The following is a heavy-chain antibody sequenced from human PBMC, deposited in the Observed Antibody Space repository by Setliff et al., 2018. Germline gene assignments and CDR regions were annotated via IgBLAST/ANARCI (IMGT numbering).Heavy chain of an antibody. V-gene: IGHV1-2*02. CDR3: ARAPSGTGFYHFFSYMDV. CDR1: GYIFSAYR. D-gene: IGHD1-7*01. J-gene: IGHJ6*03. CDR2: IRPLRGDT. Sequence: ASVKVSCKASGYIFSAYRVHWVRQAPGQGPEWVGCIRPLRGDTKSAQKFRGRLTMTGDASINTAFMELTGLTSDDTAVYYCARAPSGTGFYHFFSYMDVWGKGTTVTVSS.